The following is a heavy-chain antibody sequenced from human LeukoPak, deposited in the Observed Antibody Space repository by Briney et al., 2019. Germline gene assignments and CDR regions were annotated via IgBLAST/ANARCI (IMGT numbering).Heavy chain of an antibody. CDR1: GGSFSGYY. CDR2: INHSGST. Sequence: SETLSLTCAVYGGSFSGYYWSWIRQPPGKGLEWIGEINHSGSTNYNPSLKSRVTISVDTSKNQFSLKLSSVTAADTAVYYCARAEEVEAATFDYWGQGTLVTVSS. V-gene: IGHV4-34*01. J-gene: IGHJ4*02. CDR3: ARAEEVEAATFDY. D-gene: IGHD2-15*01.